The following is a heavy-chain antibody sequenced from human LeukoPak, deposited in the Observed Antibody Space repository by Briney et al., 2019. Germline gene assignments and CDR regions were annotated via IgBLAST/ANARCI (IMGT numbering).Heavy chain of an antibody. Sequence: GGSLRLSCAASGLTFSTYWMHWVRQAPGKGLVWVSRIRPEGTTTAYADSVKGRFTISRDNAKNTLFLQMNSLSAEDTAVYYCARDLDWILFDYWGQGTLVTVSS. CDR3: ARDLDWILFDY. D-gene: IGHD3-9*01. V-gene: IGHV3-74*03. CDR2: IRPEGTTT. J-gene: IGHJ4*02. CDR1: GLTFSTYW.